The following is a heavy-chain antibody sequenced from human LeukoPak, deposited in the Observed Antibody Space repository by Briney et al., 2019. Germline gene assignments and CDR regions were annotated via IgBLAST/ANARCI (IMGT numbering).Heavy chain of an antibody. D-gene: IGHD2-2*01. V-gene: IGHV5-51*01. CDR2: IYPGDSDT. J-gene: IGHJ4*02. CDR1: GYSFTSYW. Sequence: GESLKISCKGSGYSFTSYWIAWVRQMPGKGLEWMGIIYPGDSDTRYSPSFQGQVTISVDKSVSAAYLQWSSLKASDIAMYYCASPPTRECSSISCPLSYWGQGTLVTVSS. CDR3: ASPPTRECSSISCPLSY.